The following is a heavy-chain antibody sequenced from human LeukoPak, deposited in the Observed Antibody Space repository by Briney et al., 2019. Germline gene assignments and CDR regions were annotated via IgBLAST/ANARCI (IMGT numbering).Heavy chain of an antibody. CDR1: GGSISSYY. V-gene: IGHV4-59*01. CDR2: IYYSGST. CDR3: ARTNVLRYFDWLSRPYYFDY. J-gene: IGHJ4*02. D-gene: IGHD3-9*01. Sequence: SETLSLTCTVSGGSISSYYWSWIRQPPGKGLEWIGYIYYSGSTNYNPSLKSRVTISVDTSKNQFSLKLSSVTAADTAVYYCARTNVLRYFDWLSRPYYFDYWGQGTLVTVSS.